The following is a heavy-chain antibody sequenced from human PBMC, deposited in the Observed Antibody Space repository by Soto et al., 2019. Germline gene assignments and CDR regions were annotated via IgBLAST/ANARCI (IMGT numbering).Heavy chain of an antibody. D-gene: IGHD6-19*01. V-gene: IGHV3-23*01. CDR1: EFPFSNYA. Sequence: GGSLRLSCAAAEFPFSNYAMSWVRQAPGKGLEWISSIGGGNGNAHYADSVKGRFTISRDNSNGTLYSQMNSLRVEDTAMYFCAKGGSGWYPFDHWGQGTLVTVSS. CDR3: AKGGSGWYPFDH. CDR2: IGGGNGNA. J-gene: IGHJ4*02.